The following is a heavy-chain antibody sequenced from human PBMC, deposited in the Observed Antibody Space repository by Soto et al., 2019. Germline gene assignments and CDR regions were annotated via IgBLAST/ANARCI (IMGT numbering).Heavy chain of an antibody. CDR3: AKDSSSWSPAPFDY. D-gene: IGHD6-13*01. J-gene: IGHJ4*02. Sequence: GGSLRLSCAASGFTFSSYEMNWVRQAPGKGLEWVSAISGSGGSTYYADSVKGRFTISRDNSKNTLYLQMNSLRAEDTAVYYCAKDSSSWSPAPFDYWGQGTLVTVSS. CDR1: GFTFSSYE. V-gene: IGHV3-23*01. CDR2: ISGSGGST.